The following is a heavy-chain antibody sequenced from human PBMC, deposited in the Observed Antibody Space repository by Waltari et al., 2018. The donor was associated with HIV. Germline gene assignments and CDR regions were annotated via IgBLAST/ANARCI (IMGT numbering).Heavy chain of an antibody. CDR3: AKAKAVGIIPGVFNI. D-gene: IGHD3-10*01. V-gene: IGHV1-46*01. CDR1: GYTFTNYH. CDR2: IDRGDGRT. J-gene: IGHJ3*02. Sequence: QVQLVQSGAEVKKPGVSVKVSCKASGYTFTNYHTHWVRQDTVQGREWVARIDRGDGRTSHAQKVRVKFAMTRDTSTRTGSKERSSLRSEDTAGYYGAKAKAVGIIPGVFNIWGQGTMVTVSS.